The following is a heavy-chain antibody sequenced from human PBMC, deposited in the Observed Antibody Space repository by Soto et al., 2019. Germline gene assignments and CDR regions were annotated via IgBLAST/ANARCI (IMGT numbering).Heavy chain of an antibody. J-gene: IGHJ4*02. CDR1: GGSISRYY. V-gene: IGHV4-4*08. CDR2: IYYSGST. Sequence: SETLSLTCTVSGGSISRYYWSWIRQPPGKGLEWIGYIYYSGSTYYNPSLKSRVTISVDTSKNQFSLKLSSVTAADTAVYYCAREVVGATTETGMRIDYWGQGTLVTVSS. CDR3: AREVVGATTETGMRIDY. D-gene: IGHD1-26*01.